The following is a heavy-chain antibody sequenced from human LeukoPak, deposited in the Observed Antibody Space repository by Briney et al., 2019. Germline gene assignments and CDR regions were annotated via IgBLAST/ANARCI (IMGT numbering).Heavy chain of an antibody. V-gene: IGHV4-59*01. CDR3: ASSKMATLYYFDY. Sequence: PSETLSLTCTVSGASMTSDYWSWIRQPPGKGLEWIGYVYHSGTTHYSPSLESRVTISMDTSKNQFSLKLRSVSAADTAVYYCASSKMATLYYFDYWGQGTLVTVSS. CDR2: VYHSGTT. J-gene: IGHJ4*02. D-gene: IGHD5-24*01. CDR1: GASMTSDY.